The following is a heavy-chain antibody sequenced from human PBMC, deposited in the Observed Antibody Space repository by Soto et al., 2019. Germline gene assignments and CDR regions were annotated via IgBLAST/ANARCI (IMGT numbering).Heavy chain of an antibody. CDR1: GFTFSGHY. Sequence: EVRLVESGGGLVQPGRSLRLSCAASGFTFSGHYMDWVRKAPGKGLEWVGRARDKAHSYTTEYAASVKGRFTISRDDSKNSLSLQMNSLKTEDPAVYYCARVYVSGGHSYLDCWGQETLITVSS. D-gene: IGHD3-10*01. CDR3: ARVYVSGGHSYLDC. J-gene: IGHJ4*02. V-gene: IGHV3-72*01. CDR2: ARDKAHSYTT.